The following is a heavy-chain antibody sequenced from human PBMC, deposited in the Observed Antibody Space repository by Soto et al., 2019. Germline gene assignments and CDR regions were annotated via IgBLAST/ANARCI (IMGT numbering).Heavy chain of an antibody. V-gene: IGHV1-69*13. J-gene: IGHJ5*02. CDR1: GGTFSSYA. CDR3: ARSRGIVVVPGSYNWFDP. D-gene: IGHD3-22*01. Sequence: VKVSCKASGGTFSSYAISWVRQAPGQGLEWMGGIIPIFGTANYAQKFQGRVTITADESTSTAYMELSSLRSEDTAVYYCARSRGIVVVPGSYNWFDPWGQGTLVTVSS. CDR2: IIPIFGTA.